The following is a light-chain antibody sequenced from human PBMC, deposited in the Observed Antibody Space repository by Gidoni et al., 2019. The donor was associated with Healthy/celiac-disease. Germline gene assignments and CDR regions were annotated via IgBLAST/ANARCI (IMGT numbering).Light chain of an antibody. Sequence: ESVLTQSPATLSLSPGERATLSCRASQSVSSYLAWYQQKPGQAPRLLIYDASNRATGVPARFSGSGSGTDFTLTISSLEPEDFAVYYCQQRSNWFTFXQXTRLEIK. CDR3: QQRSNWFT. V-gene: IGKV3-11*01. CDR2: DAS. CDR1: QSVSSY. J-gene: IGKJ5*01.